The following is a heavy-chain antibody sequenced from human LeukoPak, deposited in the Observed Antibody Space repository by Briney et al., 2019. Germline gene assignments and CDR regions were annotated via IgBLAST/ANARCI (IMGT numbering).Heavy chain of an antibody. CDR1: GGSISSYC. Sequence: PSETLSLTCTVSGGSISSYCWSWIRQPPGKGLEWIGYIYYSGSTNYNPSLKSRVTISVDTSKNQFSLKLSSVTAADTAVYYCARRSSSWYEGYFDYWGQGTLVTVSS. D-gene: IGHD6-13*01. CDR3: ARRSSSWYEGYFDY. V-gene: IGHV4-59*08. J-gene: IGHJ4*02. CDR2: IYYSGST.